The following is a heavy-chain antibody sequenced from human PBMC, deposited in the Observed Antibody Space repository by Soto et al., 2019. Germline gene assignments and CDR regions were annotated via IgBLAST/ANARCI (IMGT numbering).Heavy chain of an antibody. Sequence: ASVKVSCKASGYTFTGYYMHWVRQAPGQGLEWMGWINPNRGGTNYAQKFQGWVTMTRDTSISKAYMELSRLRSDDTAVYYCARGLGIAAAGSSMLGEFDYWGQGTLVTVSS. V-gene: IGHV1-2*04. CDR3: ARGLGIAAAGSSMLGEFDY. D-gene: IGHD6-13*01. CDR2: INPNRGGT. J-gene: IGHJ4*02. CDR1: GYTFTGYY.